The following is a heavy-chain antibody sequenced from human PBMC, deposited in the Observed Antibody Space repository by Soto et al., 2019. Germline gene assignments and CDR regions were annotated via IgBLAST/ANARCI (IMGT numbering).Heavy chain of an antibody. CDR1: GYTFTSYA. J-gene: IGHJ6*02. Sequence: GASVKVSCKASGYTFTSYAMHWVRQAPGQRLEWMGWINAGNGNTKYSQKFQGRVTITRDTSASTAYMGLSSLRSEDTAVYYCARDFFLEWLSVYYGMDVWGQGTTVTVSS. CDR2: INAGNGNT. V-gene: IGHV1-3*01. D-gene: IGHD3-3*01. CDR3: ARDFFLEWLSVYYGMDV.